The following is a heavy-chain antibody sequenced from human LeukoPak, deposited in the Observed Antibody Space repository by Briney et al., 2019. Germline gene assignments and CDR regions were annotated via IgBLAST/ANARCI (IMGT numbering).Heavy chain of an antibody. Sequence: GGSLRLSCAASGFTFSSYGMHWVRQAPGKGLEWVADIWYDGSNKYYADSVKGRFTISRDNSKNTLYLQMNSLRAEDTAVYYCARDHAHPIKRCSGGSCSLVYYYGMDVWGQGTTVTVSS. D-gene: IGHD2-15*01. CDR1: GFTFSSYG. V-gene: IGHV3-33*01. CDR3: ARDHAHPIKRCSGGSCSLVYYYGMDV. J-gene: IGHJ6*02. CDR2: IWYDGSNK.